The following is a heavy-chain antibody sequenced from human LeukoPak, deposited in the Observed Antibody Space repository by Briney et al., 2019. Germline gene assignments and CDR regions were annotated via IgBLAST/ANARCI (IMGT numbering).Heavy chain of an antibody. D-gene: IGHD3-16*01. CDR1: GGSISGSGYY. V-gene: IGHV4-39*01. J-gene: IGHJ4*02. CDR2: IYYTGSN. Sequence: PSETLSLTCSVSGGSISGSGYYWPWIRQPPGKGLEWIGRIYYTGSNHYNSALKSRVTMSVDTSKNQFSLKLSSVTAADTAVYYCASPLGGFDNWGQGTLVTVSS. CDR3: ASPLGGFDN.